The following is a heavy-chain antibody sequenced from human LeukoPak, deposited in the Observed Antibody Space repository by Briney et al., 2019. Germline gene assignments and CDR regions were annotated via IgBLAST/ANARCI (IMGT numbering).Heavy chain of an antibody. CDR3: ARHTLVAASSFDY. V-gene: IGHV4-39*01. CDR2: FYYDGST. J-gene: IGHJ4*02. D-gene: IGHD2-15*01. CDR1: GGSLSSRSYY. Sequence: SETLSLTCAVSGGSLSSRSYYWGWIRQPPGKGLECIGSFYYDGSTYSNPSLKSRVTISVDTSKNQFSLKLSSVTAADTAVYYCARHTLVAASSFDYWGQGTLVTVSS.